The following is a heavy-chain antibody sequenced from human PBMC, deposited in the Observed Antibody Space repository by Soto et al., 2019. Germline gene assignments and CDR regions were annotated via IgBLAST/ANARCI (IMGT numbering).Heavy chain of an antibody. CDR2: IYYLGST. V-gene: IGHV4-59*01. CDR3: ARDGYDGSGSPYPAY. D-gene: IGHD3-10*01. J-gene: IGHJ4*02. CDR1: GGSLSEYF. Sequence: PSETLSLTCTVSGGSLSEYFWSWILQSPGKGLEWIGYIYYLGSTDYNPSLKSLVTISVDTSKRQFSLRLTSVTAEDTAVYYCARDGYDGSGSPYPAYWGPGTQVTVS.